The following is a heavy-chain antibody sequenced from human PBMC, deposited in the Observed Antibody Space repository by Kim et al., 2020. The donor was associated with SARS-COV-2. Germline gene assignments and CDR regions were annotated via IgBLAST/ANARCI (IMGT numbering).Heavy chain of an antibody. V-gene: IGHV7-4-1*02. CDR3: ARGPGSMDV. J-gene: IGHJ6*02. CDR2: GNP. Sequence: GNPTYAQRFTGRFVLSLDTSVSTAYLQISSLRAEDTAVYYCARGPGSMDVWGQGTTVTVSS.